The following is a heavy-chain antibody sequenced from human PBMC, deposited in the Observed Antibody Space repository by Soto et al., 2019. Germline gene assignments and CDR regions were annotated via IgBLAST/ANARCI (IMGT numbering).Heavy chain of an antibody. CDR3: SVANSNWFNP. Sequence: SETLSLTCTVSGGSISSRSSYWSWIRQPPGKGLEWIGNIYHSGSTYYSPSLESRVTISIDTSKNQFSLRLNSVTATDTAVYYCSVANSNWFNPWGQGTLVTVSS. D-gene: IGHD5-12*01. V-gene: IGHV4-39*01. CDR2: IYHSGST. CDR1: GGSISSRSSY. J-gene: IGHJ5*02.